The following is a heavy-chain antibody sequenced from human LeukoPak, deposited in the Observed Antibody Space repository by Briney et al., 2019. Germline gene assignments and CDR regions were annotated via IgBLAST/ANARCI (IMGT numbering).Heavy chain of an antibody. CDR3: AKDYY. CDR2: ISGDGATT. J-gene: IGHJ4*02. Sequence: GGSLRLSCAASGFTFDNYPMHWVRQRPGKGLEWLSLISGDGATTYYADSVKGRFTISRDNIKNSLYLQMNSLGTEDTALYYCAKDYYWGQGTLVTVSS. V-gene: IGHV3-43*02. CDR1: GFTFDNYP.